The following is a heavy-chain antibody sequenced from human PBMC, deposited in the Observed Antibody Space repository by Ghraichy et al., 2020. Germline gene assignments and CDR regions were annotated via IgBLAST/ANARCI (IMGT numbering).Heavy chain of an antibody. CDR3: ARDFPPPGWYTMGPGDY. CDR1: GYTFKSYN. Sequence: ASVKVSCKASGYTFKSYNMHWVRQAPGQRLEWMGWINLGNGNTKYSQKLQGRVTITRDTSATTVYMELSRLTSEDTAVYYCARDFPPPGWYTMGPGDYWGQGTLVTVSS. CDR2: INLGNGNT. D-gene: IGHD6-19*01. J-gene: IGHJ4*02. V-gene: IGHV1-3*01.